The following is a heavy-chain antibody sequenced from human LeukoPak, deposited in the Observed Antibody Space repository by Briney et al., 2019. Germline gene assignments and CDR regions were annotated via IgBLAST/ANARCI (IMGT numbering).Heavy chain of an antibody. CDR3: AKDHGSGWYVHYYGMDV. CDR1: GFTFSSYA. J-gene: IGHJ6*02. V-gene: IGHV3-23*01. D-gene: IGHD6-19*01. Sequence: QPGGSLRLSCAASGFTFSSYAMSWVRQAPGKGLEWVSAISGSGGSTYYADSVKGRFTISRDNSKNTLYLQMNSLRAEDTAVYYCAKDHGSGWYVHYYGMDVWGQGTTVTVSS. CDR2: ISGSGGST.